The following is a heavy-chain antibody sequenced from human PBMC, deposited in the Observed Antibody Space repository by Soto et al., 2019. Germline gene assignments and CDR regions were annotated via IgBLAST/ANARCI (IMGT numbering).Heavy chain of an antibody. CDR1: AFTFSTYP. V-gene: IGHV3-23*01. J-gene: IGHJ6*02. Sequence: PGGSLRLSCAASAFTFSTYPMRWVRQPPGKGLEWVSGISGSGISTYYTDSVKGRFTISRDNSKNTVFLQMNSLRDEDTAVYYCVKPPVITASYYYYDMDVWGQGTTVTVSS. CDR2: ISGSGIST. CDR3: VKPPVITASYYYYDMDV. D-gene: IGHD4-4*01.